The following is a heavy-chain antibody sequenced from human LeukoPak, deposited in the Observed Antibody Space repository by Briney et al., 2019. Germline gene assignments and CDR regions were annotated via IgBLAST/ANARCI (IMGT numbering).Heavy chain of an antibody. J-gene: IGHJ6*03. CDR3: ARDVTDEYMDV. V-gene: IGHV3-48*01. D-gene: IGHD2/OR15-2a*01. Sequence: GGSLRLSCAASGFTFSSYSMMWVRQAPGKGLELVSYISSSSTTIHYADSVKGRFTISRDNAKNSVYLQMNSLRAEDTAVYYCARDVTDEYMDVWGKGTTVTVSS. CDR2: ISSSSTTI. CDR1: GFTFSSYS.